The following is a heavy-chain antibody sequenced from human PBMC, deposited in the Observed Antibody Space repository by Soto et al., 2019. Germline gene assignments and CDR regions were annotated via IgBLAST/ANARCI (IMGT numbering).Heavy chain of an antibody. D-gene: IGHD5-18*01. J-gene: IGHJ6*02. Sequence: ASVKVSCKASGYTFPSYYINWVRQATGQGLEWMGWMNPNSGNTGYAQKFQGRVTMTRNTSISTAYMELSSLRSEDTAVYYCARGGYSYGFGYYYYGMDVWGQGTTVTVSS. CDR3: ARGGYSYGFGYYYYGMDV. V-gene: IGHV1-8*01. CDR1: GYTFPSYY. CDR2: MNPNSGNT.